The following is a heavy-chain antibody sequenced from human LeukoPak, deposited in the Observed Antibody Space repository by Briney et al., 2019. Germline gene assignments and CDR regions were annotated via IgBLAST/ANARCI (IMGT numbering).Heavy chain of an antibody. CDR3: ARHRRTYSSSWSPKYYYMDV. Sequence: SETLSLTCTVSGGSISSGTYYWSWIRQSPVKGLEWIGFIYYSGSTNYNPSLKSRVTISVDTSKNQFSLKLSSVTAADTAVYYCARHRRTYSSSWSPKYYYMDVWGKGTTVTISS. CDR1: GGSISSGTYY. V-gene: IGHV4-61*01. CDR2: IYYSGST. J-gene: IGHJ6*03. D-gene: IGHD6-13*01.